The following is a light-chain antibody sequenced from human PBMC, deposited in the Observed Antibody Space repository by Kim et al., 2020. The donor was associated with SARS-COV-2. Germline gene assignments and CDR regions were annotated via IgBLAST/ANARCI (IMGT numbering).Light chain of an antibody. CDR2: EVS. V-gene: IGLV2-8*01. CDR3: SSCAGSSNFV. J-gene: IGLJ1*01. CDR1: SSDVGGYNY. Sequence: QSALTQPPSASGSPGQSVTISCTGTSSDVGGYNYVSLYQQHPGKAPKLMIYEVSKRPSGVPDRFSGSKSANTASLTVSGLQAEDEADYYCSSCAGSSNFVFETGTKVTVL.